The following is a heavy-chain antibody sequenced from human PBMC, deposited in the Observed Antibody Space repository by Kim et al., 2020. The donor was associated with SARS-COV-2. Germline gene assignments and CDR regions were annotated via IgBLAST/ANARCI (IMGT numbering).Heavy chain of an antibody. J-gene: IGHJ3*01. Sequence: SLKSRVSISVDTSDNQFSLNLSSMTAADTAVYYCARGGYDSRGYGSDTFDVWGRGTMVTVSS. V-gene: IGHV4-30-2*05. CDR3: ARGGYDSRGYGSDTFDV. D-gene: IGHD3-22*01.